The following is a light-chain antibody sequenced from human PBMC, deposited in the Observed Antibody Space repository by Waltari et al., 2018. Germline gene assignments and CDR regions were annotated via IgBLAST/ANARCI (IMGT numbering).Light chain of an antibody. V-gene: IGKV3-20*01. J-gene: IGKJ1*01. CDR1: LSVGRS. CDR3: QHYVNLPVT. CDR2: DTA. Sequence: EIVLTQSPGTLSLSPVERATLSCSASLSVGRSLAWYQQKPGQAPRLLIYDTAIRATGTPGRFSGSWSGTDFSLAISSLEPEDFAVYFCQHYVNLPVTFGQGTKVEI.